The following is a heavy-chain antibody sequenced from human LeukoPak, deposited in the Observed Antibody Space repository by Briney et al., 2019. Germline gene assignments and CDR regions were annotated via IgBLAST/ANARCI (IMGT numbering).Heavy chain of an antibody. D-gene: IGHD3-10*01. J-gene: IGHJ4*02. Sequence: SETLSLTCTVSSDSISSSSYYWGWIRQPPGKGLEWIGSIYYSGSTYYNPSLKSRVTISVDTSKNQFSLKLSSVIAADTAVYYCARSRRYYGSGSYYRPYYFDYWSQGTLVTVSS. CDR2: IYYSGST. V-gene: IGHV4-39*07. CDR3: ARSRRYYGSGSYYRPYYFDY. CDR1: SDSISSSSYY.